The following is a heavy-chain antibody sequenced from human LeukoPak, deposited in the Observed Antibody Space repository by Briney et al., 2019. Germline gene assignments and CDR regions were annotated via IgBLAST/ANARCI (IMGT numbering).Heavy chain of an antibody. J-gene: IGHJ4*02. CDR1: GFTFGSYA. CDR2: INGSGGST. Sequence: GGSLRLSCAASGFTFGSYAMSWVRQAPGKGLEWVSDINGSGGSTYYTDSVKGRFTISRDNSKNTLYLQMNSLRAEDTAVYYCAKGSHCTNGVCYTALDYWGQGTLVTVSS. V-gene: IGHV3-23*01. D-gene: IGHD2-8*01. CDR3: AKGSHCTNGVCYTALDY.